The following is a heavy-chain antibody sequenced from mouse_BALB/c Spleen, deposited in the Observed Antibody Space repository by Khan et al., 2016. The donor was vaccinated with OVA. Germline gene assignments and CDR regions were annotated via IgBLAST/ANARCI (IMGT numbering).Heavy chain of an antibody. CDR2: IRSGSGPI. V-gene: IGHV5-17*02. J-gene: IGHJ1*01. D-gene: IGHD2-3*01. Sequence: EVELVESGGGLVQPGGSRKLSCAASGFTFSNFGMHWVRQAPEKGLEWVAFIRSGSGPIYSADTVKGRFTISRDNPKNTLFLQMTSLRSEDTAMYYCARLGDGGYFDVWGAGTTVTVSS. CDR1: GFTFSNFG. CDR3: ARLGDGGYFDV.